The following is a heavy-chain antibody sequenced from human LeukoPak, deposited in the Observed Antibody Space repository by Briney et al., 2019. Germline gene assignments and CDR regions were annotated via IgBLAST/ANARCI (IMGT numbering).Heavy chain of an antibody. CDR3: ARDRFYIPDV. J-gene: IGHJ6*04. Sequence: GGSLRLSCAASGFTFSSYEMNWVRQAPGKGLEWVSYISSSSSNIYYADSVKGRFTISRDNAKNTVYLQMNSLRPEDTAVYYCARDRFYIPDVWGKGTTVTVSS. CDR1: GFTFSSYE. V-gene: IGHV3-48*01. D-gene: IGHD3-10*01. CDR2: ISSSSSNI.